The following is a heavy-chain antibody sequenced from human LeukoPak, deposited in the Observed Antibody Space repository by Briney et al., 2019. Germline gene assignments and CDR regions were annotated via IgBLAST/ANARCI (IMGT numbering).Heavy chain of an antibody. V-gene: IGHV4-59*08. Sequence: SETLSLTCTVSGGSISSYYWSWIRQPPGKGLEWIGYVYYSGSTNYNPSLKSRVTISVDTSKNQFSLNLSSVTAADTAVYYCARCDFGSGSYSPRFDYWGQGTLVTVSS. J-gene: IGHJ4*02. CDR1: GGSISSYY. CDR2: VYYSGST. CDR3: ARCDFGSGSYSPRFDY. D-gene: IGHD3-10*01.